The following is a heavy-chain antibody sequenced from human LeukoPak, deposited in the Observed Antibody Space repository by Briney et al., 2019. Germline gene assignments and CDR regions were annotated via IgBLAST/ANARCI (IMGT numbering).Heavy chain of an antibody. CDR1: GYIFTGYY. Sequence: ASVKVSCKASGYIFTGYYVHWVRQAPGQGLEWMGWINPNSGDTNYAQKFQGRVTMTRDTSISTAYMELSRLRSDDTAVYFCARGYYESCGYADNWGQGTLVTVSS. CDR2: INPNSGDT. D-gene: IGHD3-22*01. J-gene: IGHJ4*02. CDR3: ARGYYESCGYADN. V-gene: IGHV1-2*02.